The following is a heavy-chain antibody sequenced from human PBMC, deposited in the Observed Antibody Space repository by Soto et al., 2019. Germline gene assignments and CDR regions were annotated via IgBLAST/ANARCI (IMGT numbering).Heavy chain of an antibody. V-gene: IGHV3-11*01. CDR1: GFTFRDCY. D-gene: IGHD2-15*01. J-gene: IGHJ3*02. Sequence: GGSLRLSCAASGFTFRDCYMTWIRQAPGKGLEWAAYISSSGSGIYYPDSVKGRFTISRDNTKNSLYLQMSSLRAEDTAVYFCARAYSDAFDIWGQGTMVTVSS. CDR2: ISSSGSGI. CDR3: ARAYSDAFDI.